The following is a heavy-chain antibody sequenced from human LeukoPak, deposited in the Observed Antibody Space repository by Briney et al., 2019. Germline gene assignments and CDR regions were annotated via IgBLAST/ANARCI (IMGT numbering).Heavy chain of an antibody. D-gene: IGHD4-17*01. CDR3: TTPILRVRDY. CDR1: GLTFINFG. J-gene: IGHJ4*02. Sequence: PGGSLRLSCAASGLTFINFGMSWVRQAPGKGLEWVGRIKSKTDGGTTDYAAPVKGRFTISRDDSKNTLYLQMNSLKTEDTAVYYCTTPILRVRDYWGQGTLVTVSS. CDR2: IKSKTDGGTT. V-gene: IGHV3-15*01.